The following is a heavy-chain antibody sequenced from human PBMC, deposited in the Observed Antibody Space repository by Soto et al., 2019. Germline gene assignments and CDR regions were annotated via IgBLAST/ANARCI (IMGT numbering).Heavy chain of an antibody. CDR3: TSVISRDTSMLAFDY. V-gene: IGHV1-2*02. D-gene: IGHD5-18*01. CDR1: GYTFTGYY. CDR2: IYPNTGDT. J-gene: IGHJ4*02. Sequence: QVQLVQSGAEVKQPGASVKVSCKTSGYTFTGYYMHWVRQAPGQGLEWMGWIYPNTGDTKYAQKFQDRVTMTRDTSFSTAYLELSRLRSDDTAMYYCTSVISRDTSMLAFDYWVQGTLVTVCS.